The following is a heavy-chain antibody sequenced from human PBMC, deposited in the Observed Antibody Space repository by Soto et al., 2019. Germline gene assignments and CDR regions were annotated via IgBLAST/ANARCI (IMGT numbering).Heavy chain of an antibody. D-gene: IGHD2-8*01. CDR3: TKVSSGWFDP. Sequence: SETLSLTCTVSGGSISSSGFSRGWVRQPPGKGLEWIGCAYYSGNAYYNPSLKSRVTISVDTSGNQFSLRLNSVTAADTAVYYCTKVSSGWFDPWGQGTLVTVSS. CDR2: AYYSGNA. V-gene: IGHV4-39*01. J-gene: IGHJ5*02. CDR1: GGSISSSGFS.